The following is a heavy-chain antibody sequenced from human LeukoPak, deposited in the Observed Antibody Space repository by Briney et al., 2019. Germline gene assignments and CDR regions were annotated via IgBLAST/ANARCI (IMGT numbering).Heavy chain of an antibody. CDR1: GFTFSDYY. J-gene: IGHJ4*02. CDR3: ARGLAYYYDSSGYLLNY. Sequence: GGSLRLSCAASGFTFSDYYMSWIRQAPGKGLEWVSYISSSGSTIYYADSVKGRFTISRGNAKNSLYLQMNSLRAEDTAVYYCARGLAYYYDSSGYLLNYWGQGTLVTVSS. D-gene: IGHD3-22*01. V-gene: IGHV3-11*01. CDR2: ISSSGSTI.